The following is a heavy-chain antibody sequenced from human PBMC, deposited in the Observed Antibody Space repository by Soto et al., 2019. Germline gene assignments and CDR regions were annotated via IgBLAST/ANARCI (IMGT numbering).Heavy chain of an antibody. Sequence: GGSLKLSCAASGFTFSSYGMHWVRQAPGKGLEWVAVIWYDGSNKYYADSVKGRFTISRDNSKNTLYLQMNSLRAEDTAVYYCARDQTGVPPDYWGQGTLVTVSS. CDR3: ARDQTGVPPDY. CDR1: GFTFSSYG. CDR2: IWYDGSNK. D-gene: IGHD7-27*01. V-gene: IGHV3-33*01. J-gene: IGHJ4*02.